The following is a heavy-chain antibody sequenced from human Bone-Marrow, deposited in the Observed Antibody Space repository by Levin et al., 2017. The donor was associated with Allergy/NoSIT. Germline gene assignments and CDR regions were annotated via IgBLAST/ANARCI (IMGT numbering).Heavy chain of an antibody. CDR1: GGSISSSSYY. D-gene: IGHD2/OR15-2a*01. CDR2: IYYSGNN. V-gene: IGHV4-39*02. CDR3: AAFLVRLPFY. Sequence: PSETLSLTCIVSGGSISSSSYYWGWIRQPPGKGLEWIGNIYYSGNNYYNPSLKSRVTIYIDASKNHLSLKLSSVTAADTAVYYCAAFLVRLPFYWGQGTLVTVSS. J-gene: IGHJ4*01.